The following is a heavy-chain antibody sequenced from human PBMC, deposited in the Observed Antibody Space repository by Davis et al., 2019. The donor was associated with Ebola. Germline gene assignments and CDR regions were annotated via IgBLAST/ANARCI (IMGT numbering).Heavy chain of an antibody. CDR3: ARGESYYDILTGPFDY. V-gene: IGHV3-30*03. J-gene: IGHJ4*02. Sequence: GESLKIPCAASGFTFSNYAMSWVRQAPGKGLEWVAVISYDGSNKYYADSVKGRFTISRDNAKNTLYLQMNSLRAEDTAVYYCARGESYYDILTGPFDYWGQGTLVTVSS. CDR2: ISYDGSNK. D-gene: IGHD3-9*01. CDR1: GFTFSNYA.